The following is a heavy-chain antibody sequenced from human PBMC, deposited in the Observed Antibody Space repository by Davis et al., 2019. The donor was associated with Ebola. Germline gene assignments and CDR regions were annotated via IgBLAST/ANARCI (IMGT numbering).Heavy chain of an antibody. CDR2: MNPNSGNT. CDR3: ARGRYCSGGSCYFVGYNWFDP. V-gene: IGHV1-8*01. J-gene: IGHJ5*02. Sequence: ASVKVSCKASGYTFTSYDINWVRQATGQGLEWMGWMNPNSGNTGYAQKFQGRVTMTRNTSISTAYMELSSLRSEDTAVYYCARGRYCSGGSCYFVGYNWFDPWGQGTLVTVSS. CDR1: GYTFTSYD. D-gene: IGHD2-15*01.